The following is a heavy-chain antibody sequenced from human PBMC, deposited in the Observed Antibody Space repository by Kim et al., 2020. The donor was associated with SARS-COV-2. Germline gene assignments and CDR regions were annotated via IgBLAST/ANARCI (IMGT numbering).Heavy chain of an antibody. D-gene: IGHD3-10*01. CDR2: ISSSGSTI. CDR1: GFTFSSYE. Sequence: GGSLRLSCAASGFTFSSYEMNWVRQAPGKGLEWVSYISSSGSTIYYADSVKGRFTISRDNAKNSLYLQMNSLRAEDTAVYYCARDPYYYGSGSSPAQFDYWGQGTLVTVSS. V-gene: IGHV3-48*03. CDR3: ARDPYYYGSGSSPAQFDY. J-gene: IGHJ4*02.